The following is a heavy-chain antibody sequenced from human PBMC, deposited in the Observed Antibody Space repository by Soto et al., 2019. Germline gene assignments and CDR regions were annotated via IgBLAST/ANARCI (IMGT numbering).Heavy chain of an antibody. CDR2: ISWNGGTR. D-gene: IGHD1-26*01. J-gene: IGHJ5*02. CDR1: GFTFDKYA. CDR3: ARGTASGPMYNWFDP. V-gene: IGHV3-9*01. Sequence: EVQLVESGGGLVQPGRSLRLSCAASGFTFDKYAMHWVRQPPGKGLEWVSSISWNGGTRHYADYVKGRFTVSRDNAKNPLYLKMNSLRPEHKAFNYYARGTASGPMYNWFDPWGQGT.